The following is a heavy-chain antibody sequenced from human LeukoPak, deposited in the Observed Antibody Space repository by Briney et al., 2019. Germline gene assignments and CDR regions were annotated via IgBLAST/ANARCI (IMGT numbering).Heavy chain of an antibody. J-gene: IGHJ4*02. V-gene: IGHV3-33*08. CDR3: ARVGYSSGWFPVDY. Sequence: GGSLRLSCAASGFTFSSYAMSWVRQAPGKGLEWVAVIWYDGSNKYFADSVKGRFTISRDNSKNTLYLQMSSLRAEDTAVYYCARVGYSSGWFPVDYWGQGTLVTVSS. CDR2: IWYDGSNK. D-gene: IGHD6-19*01. CDR1: GFTFSSYA.